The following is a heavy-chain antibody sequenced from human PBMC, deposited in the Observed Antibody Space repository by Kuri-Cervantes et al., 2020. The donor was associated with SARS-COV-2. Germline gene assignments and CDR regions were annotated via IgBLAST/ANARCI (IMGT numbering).Heavy chain of an antibody. J-gene: IGHJ4*02. V-gene: IGHV4-34*01. CDR1: GGSFSGYY. Sequence: SQTLSLTCAVYGGSFSGYYWSWIRQPPGKGLEWIGEINHRGSTNYNPSLKSRVTISVGTSKSQFSLKLSSVTAADTAVYYCARLLPELATTEGLGAKSYWGQGTLVTVSS. D-gene: IGHD5-12*01. CDR3: ARLLPELATTEGLGAKSY. CDR2: INHRGST.